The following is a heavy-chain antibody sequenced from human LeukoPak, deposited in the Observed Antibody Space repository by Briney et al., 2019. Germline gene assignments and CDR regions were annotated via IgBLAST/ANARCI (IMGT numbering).Heavy chain of an antibody. CDR1: GGSISSSSYY. CDR3: ARATQYYYDSSGYYDY. D-gene: IGHD3-22*01. J-gene: IGHJ4*02. CDR2: IYYSGST. Sequence: SETLSLTCTVSGGSISSSSYYWSWIRQSPGKGLEWIGYIYYSGSTNYNPSLKSRVTISVDTSKNQFSLKLSSVTAADTAVYYCARATQYYYDSSGYYDYWGQGTLVTVSS. V-gene: IGHV4-61*01.